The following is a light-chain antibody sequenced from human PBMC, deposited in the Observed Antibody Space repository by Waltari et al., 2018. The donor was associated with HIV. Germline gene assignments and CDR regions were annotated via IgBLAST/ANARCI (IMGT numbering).Light chain of an antibody. CDR2: LGS. CDR3: MQALQTPLT. V-gene: IGKV2-28*01. Sequence: DIVMTQSPLSLPVTPGEPASISCRSSQSLLHSNGYNYLDWYLQKPGQSPQLLIYLGSNRASGVPDRFSGRGSGTDFTLKISGVEADDVGIYYCMQALQTPLTFGGGTKVEIK. CDR1: QSLLHSNGYNY. J-gene: IGKJ4*01.